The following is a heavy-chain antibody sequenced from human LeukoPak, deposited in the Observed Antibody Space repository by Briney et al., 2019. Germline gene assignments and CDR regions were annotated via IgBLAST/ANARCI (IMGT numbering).Heavy chain of an antibody. CDR2: IRYDGSNK. V-gene: IGHV3-30*02. D-gene: IGHD6-13*01. Sequence: GGSVRLFCAVSGFIFSSYGMHWVRQAPGKGLEWVAFIRYDGSNKYYADSVKGRFTIAKDNSKNTLYLQMNSLRAEDTAVYYCAKEMGLGIAAAGTARGIDYWGQGTLVTVSS. CDR3: AKEMGLGIAAAGTARGIDY. J-gene: IGHJ4*02. CDR1: GFIFSSYG.